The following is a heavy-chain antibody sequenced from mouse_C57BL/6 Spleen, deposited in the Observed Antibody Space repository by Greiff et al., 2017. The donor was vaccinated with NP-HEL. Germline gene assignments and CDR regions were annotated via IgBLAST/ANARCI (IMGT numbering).Heavy chain of an antibody. Sequence: QVQLQQSGAELARPGASVKLSCKASGYTFTSYGISWVKQRTGQGLEWIGEIYPRSGNTYYNEKFKGKATLTADKSSSTAYMELRSLTSEDSAVYFCARGEVIYYGNYEGAMDYWGQGTSVTVSS. CDR2: IYPRSGNT. V-gene: IGHV1-81*01. CDR1: GYTFTSYG. J-gene: IGHJ4*01. CDR3: ARGEVIYYGNYEGAMDY. D-gene: IGHD2-1*01.